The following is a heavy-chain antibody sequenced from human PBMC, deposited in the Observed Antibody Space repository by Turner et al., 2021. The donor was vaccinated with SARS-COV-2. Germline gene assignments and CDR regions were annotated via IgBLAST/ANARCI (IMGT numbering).Heavy chain of an antibody. V-gene: IGHV4-30-4*01. CDR2: ISYSGST. J-gene: IGHJ4*02. CDR3: ARLHQRSFDY. CDR1: GGSISSGTYY. Sequence: QVKLQESGPGLVEPSQTLSLTCSVSGGSISSGTYYWNWIRQPPGKGLEWIGYISYSGSTFYSTSFASRLTMSRDTSKNHFSLKLTSVTAADTAVYYCARLHQRSFDYWGQGDLVTVSS.